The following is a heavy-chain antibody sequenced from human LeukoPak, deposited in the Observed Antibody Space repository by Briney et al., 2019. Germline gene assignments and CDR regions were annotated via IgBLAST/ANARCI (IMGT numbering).Heavy chain of an antibody. CDR3: ARQGDTGSWYFDY. V-gene: IGHV3-23*01. CDR1: GFTFNNFG. D-gene: IGHD2-21*02. J-gene: IGHJ4*02. CDR2: ISAAGGST. Sequence: GGSLRLSCAASGFTFNNFGMSWVRQAPGKGLEWVSSISAAGGSTYYADSGKGRFTISRDNSKSTLYLQMDSLRAGDTAVYYCARQGDTGSWYFDYWGQGTLVTVSS.